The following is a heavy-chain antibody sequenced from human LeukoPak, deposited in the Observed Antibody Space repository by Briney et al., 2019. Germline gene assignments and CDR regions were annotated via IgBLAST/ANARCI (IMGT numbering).Heavy chain of an antibody. Sequence: SETLSLACAVYGGSFSGYYWSWIRQPPGKGLEWIGEINHSGSTNYNPSLKSRVTISVDTSKNQFSLKLSSVTAADTAVYYRARGGMVRSKNWYFDLWGRGTLVTVSS. V-gene: IGHV4-34*01. J-gene: IGHJ2*01. D-gene: IGHD3-10*01. CDR3: ARGGMVRSKNWYFDL. CDR2: INHSGST. CDR1: GGSFSGYY.